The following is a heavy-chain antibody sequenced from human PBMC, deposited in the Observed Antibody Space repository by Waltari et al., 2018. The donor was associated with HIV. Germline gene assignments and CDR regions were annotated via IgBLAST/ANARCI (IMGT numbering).Heavy chain of an antibody. D-gene: IGHD3-16*01. J-gene: IGHJ4*02. CDR1: GHRFASYS. CDR2: INGGNGNT. Sequence: QVQFVQSGAEVKKPGASVKISCEAAGHRFASYSRHWLRQAPGQRPEWMGSINGGNGNTKYSQKFQGIVSITRDKTASIVYMDLSSPRFEDTAIYYCAGGSDYWGQGTLVTVSS. CDR3: AGGSDY. V-gene: IGHV1-3*01.